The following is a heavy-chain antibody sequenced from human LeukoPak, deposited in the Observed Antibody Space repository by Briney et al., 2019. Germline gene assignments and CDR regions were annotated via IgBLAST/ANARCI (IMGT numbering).Heavy chain of an antibody. CDR3: ARPQLEQDAFDI. D-gene: IGHD1-1*01. CDR2: FYYSGST. CDR1: GGSGNSGGFY. J-gene: IGHJ3*02. Sequence: SETLSLTCTVSGGSGNSGGFYSTWIRQPPGKGLEWIGYFYYSGSTNYNPSLKSRATISVDTSKSQFSLKLSSVTAADTAVYYCARPQLEQDAFDIWGQGTMVTVSS. V-gene: IGHV4-61*08.